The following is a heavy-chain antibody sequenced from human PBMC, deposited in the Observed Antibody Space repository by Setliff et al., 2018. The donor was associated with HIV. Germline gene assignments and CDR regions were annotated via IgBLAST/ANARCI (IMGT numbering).Heavy chain of an antibody. CDR2: MNPYSGNT. CDR3: ARTRSGGSSVYYYYYMDV. Sequence: GASVKVSCKASGYTSTSYDINWVRQATGQGLEWMGWMNPYSGNTGSAQNFQGRLTITWNTSISTAYMELGSLGFDDTAVYFCARTRSGGSSVYYYYYMDVWGQGTAVTVSS. CDR1: GYTSTSYD. J-gene: IGHJ6*03. D-gene: IGHD2-15*01. V-gene: IGHV1-8*01.